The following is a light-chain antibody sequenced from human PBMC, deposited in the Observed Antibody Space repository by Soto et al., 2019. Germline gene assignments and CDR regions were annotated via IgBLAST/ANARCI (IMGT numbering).Light chain of an antibody. CDR1: QSVSSY. V-gene: IGKV3-11*01. CDR3: QQRINWPLT. J-gene: IGKJ4*01. Sequence: EIVLTQSPATLSLSAGERATLSCRASQSVSSYLAWYQQKPGQAPGLLIYDASNRATGIPARFSGSGSGTDFTLTISSLEPEDFAVYFCQQRINWPLTFGGGTKVEIK. CDR2: DAS.